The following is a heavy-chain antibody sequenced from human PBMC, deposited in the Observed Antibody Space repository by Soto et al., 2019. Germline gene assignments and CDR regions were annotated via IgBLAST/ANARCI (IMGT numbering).Heavy chain of an antibody. CDR3: ARGGGVGVAGSAAFDM. D-gene: IGHD3-3*01. J-gene: IGHJ3*02. V-gene: IGHV1-2*02. CDR2: INPATGAA. CDR1: GYPVTAYY. Sequence: QLHLVQSGAVVKKPWASVTVSCSASGYPVTAYYMHWVRQAPGRGLEWMGGINPATGAAKYTRTFQGRVTMTRDTSTSTVFMELSGLTSEDTAVFYCARGGGVGVAGSAAFDMWGQGTLVTVSS.